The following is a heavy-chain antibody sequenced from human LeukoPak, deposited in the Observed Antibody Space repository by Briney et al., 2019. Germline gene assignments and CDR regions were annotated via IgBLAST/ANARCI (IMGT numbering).Heavy chain of an antibody. Sequence: GGSLRLSCTASAFTFSNAWVRQAPGKGLEWVGRIKSKTDGGTTDYAAPVKDRFNISRDDSKNTLYLQMNSLKTEDTAVYYRTTFLRGYFEYWGQGILVTVSS. J-gene: IGHJ4*02. CDR2: IKSKTDGGTT. CDR1: AFTFSNAW. CDR3: TTFLRGYFEY. V-gene: IGHV3-15*01.